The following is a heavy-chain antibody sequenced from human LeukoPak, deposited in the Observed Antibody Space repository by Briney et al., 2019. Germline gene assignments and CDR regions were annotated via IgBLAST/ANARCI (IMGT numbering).Heavy chain of an antibody. CDR3: ARDVHDIAARAGAGYYYYMDV. D-gene: IGHD6-6*01. Sequence: ASVKVSCKASGYTFTSYGISWVRQAPGQGLEWMGWISAYNGNTNYAQKLQGRVTMTTDISTSTAYMELRSLRSDDTAVYYCARDVHDIAARAGAGYYYYMDVWGKGTTVTVSS. J-gene: IGHJ6*03. CDR2: ISAYNGNT. CDR1: GYTFTSYG. V-gene: IGHV1-18*01.